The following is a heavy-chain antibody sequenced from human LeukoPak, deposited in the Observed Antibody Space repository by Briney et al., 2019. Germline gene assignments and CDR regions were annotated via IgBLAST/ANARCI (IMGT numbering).Heavy chain of an antibody. V-gene: IGHV3-21*01. CDR3: ARAMGYSRGWYDAFDI. Sequence: GGSLRLSCAASGFTISSYSMNWVRQAPGKGLEWVSSISSSSSYIYYADSVKGRFTISRDNAKNSLYLQMNSLRAEHTAVYYVARAMGYSRGWYDAFDIWGQGTMVTVSS. D-gene: IGHD6-19*01. CDR2: ISSSSSYI. J-gene: IGHJ3*02. CDR1: GFTISSYS.